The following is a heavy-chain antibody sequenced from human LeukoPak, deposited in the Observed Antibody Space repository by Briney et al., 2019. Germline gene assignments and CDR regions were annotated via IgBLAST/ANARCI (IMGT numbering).Heavy chain of an antibody. Sequence: PSETLSLTCAVSGYSISSGYYWGWSRQPPGRGLGWIGIIYHSGSTYYNPSLKSRFTISVDTSKNQFSLKLSSVPAANTAVYYCARVIDIPYYYGMDVWGKGTAVTVSS. CDR1: GYSISSGYY. CDR2: IYHSGST. V-gene: IGHV4-38-2*01. J-gene: IGHJ6*04. D-gene: IGHD3-16*02. CDR3: ARVIDIPYYYGMDV.